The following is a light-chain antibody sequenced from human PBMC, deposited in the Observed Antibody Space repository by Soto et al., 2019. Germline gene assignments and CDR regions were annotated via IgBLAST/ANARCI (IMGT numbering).Light chain of an antibody. V-gene: IGKV3-20*01. CDR1: QSLSTRS. CDR3: QHYGRSVG. Sequence: EIVLTQPPGTLSLSPGERLTLSCRTSQSLSTRSLAWYQQKPGQAPSLLIYEASTRAPGTPDRFSGSGSGTDFTLTVSRLEPEDFAVYYCQHYGRSVGFGQGTKVEIK. CDR2: EAS. J-gene: IGKJ1*01.